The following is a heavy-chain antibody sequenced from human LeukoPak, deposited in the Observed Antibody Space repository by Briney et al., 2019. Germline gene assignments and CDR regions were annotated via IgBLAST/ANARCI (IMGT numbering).Heavy chain of an antibody. J-gene: IGHJ4*02. V-gene: IGHV4-31*01. CDR1: GGSISSGGYY. D-gene: IGHD3-3*01. CDR2: IYYSGST. CDR3: ARAPSRMGTIFGVVTNYFDY. Sequence: SETLSLTCTVSGGSISSGGYYWSWIRQHPGKGLEWIGYIYYSGSTYYNPSLKSQVTISVDTSKNQFSLKLSSVTAADTAVYYCARAPSRMGTIFGVVTNYFDYWGQGTLVTVSS.